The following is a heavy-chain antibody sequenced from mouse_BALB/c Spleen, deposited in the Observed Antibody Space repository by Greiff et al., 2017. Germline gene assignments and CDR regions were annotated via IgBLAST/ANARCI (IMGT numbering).Heavy chain of an antibody. CDR3: ARVYGNYLAY. Sequence: EVKVEESGGGLVKPGGSLKLSCAASGFTFSDYYMYWVRQTPEKRLEWVATISDGGSYTYYPDSVKGRFTISRDNAKNNLYLQMSSLKSEDTAMYYCARVYGNYLAYWGQGTLVTVSA. D-gene: IGHD2-1*01. CDR1: GFTFSDYY. V-gene: IGHV5-4*02. CDR2: ISDGGSYT. J-gene: IGHJ3*01.